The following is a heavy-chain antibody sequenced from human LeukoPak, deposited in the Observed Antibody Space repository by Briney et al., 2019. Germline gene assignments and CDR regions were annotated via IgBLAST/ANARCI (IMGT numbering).Heavy chain of an antibody. J-gene: IGHJ4*02. CDR1: GFTFIDYD. Sequence: SGGSLRLSCAASGFTFIDYDMHWVRQVIGKGLEWVSAIGIRGDTHYSGSVKGRFTISRENAESYLYLQMNSLRAEDTAVYYCARGGIQVSGIDEFDYWGQGTLVTVSS. CDR2: IGIRGDT. CDR3: ARGGIQVSGIDEFDY. D-gene: IGHD6-19*01. V-gene: IGHV3-13*01.